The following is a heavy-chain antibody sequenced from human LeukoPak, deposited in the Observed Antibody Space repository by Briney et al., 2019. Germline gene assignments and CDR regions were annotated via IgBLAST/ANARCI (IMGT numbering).Heavy chain of an antibody. J-gene: IGHJ2*01. CDR3: ARDRRWYFDL. CDR2: INWNGGST. CDR1: GFTFSSYG. V-gene: IGHV3-20*04. Sequence: GGSLRLSCAASGFTFSSYGTSWVRQAPGKGLEWVSGINWNGGSTGYADSVKGRFTISRDNAKNSLYLQMNSLRAEDTALYYCARDRRWYFDLWGRGTLVTVSS.